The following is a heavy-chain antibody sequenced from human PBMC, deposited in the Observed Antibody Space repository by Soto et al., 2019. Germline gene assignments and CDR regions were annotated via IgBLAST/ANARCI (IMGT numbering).Heavy chain of an antibody. V-gene: IGHV1-8*01. J-gene: IGHJ2*01. CDR3: ALRMTLSMWCFDL. CDR2: MNPNSGNT. D-gene: IGHD6-6*01. Sequence: QVQLLQSGAEVKKPGTSVRVSCRASGYTFKDYDINWVRRAPGQGLEWMGWMNPNSGNTAYARKFHDTSTMIRRVSARTAFMELSSLTPEDTAVYYCALRMTLSMWCFDLWGSGTQVTVSS. CDR1: GYTFKDYD.